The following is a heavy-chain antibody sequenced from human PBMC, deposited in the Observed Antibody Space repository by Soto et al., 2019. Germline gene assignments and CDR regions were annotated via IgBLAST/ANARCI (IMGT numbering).Heavy chain of an antibody. D-gene: IGHD3-3*01. CDR2: ISYDGSNK. CDR3: ARELRFLEWLLSPFDY. J-gene: IGHJ4*02. V-gene: IGHV3-30-3*01. CDR1: GFTFSIYA. Sequence: GGSLRLSCAASGFTFSIYAMHWVRQAPGKGLEWVAVISYDGSNKYYEDSVKGRFTISRDNSKNTLYLQMNSLRAEDTAVYYCARELRFLEWLLSPFDYWGQGTLVTVSS.